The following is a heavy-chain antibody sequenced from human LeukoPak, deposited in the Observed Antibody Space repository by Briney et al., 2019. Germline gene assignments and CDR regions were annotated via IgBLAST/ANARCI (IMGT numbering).Heavy chain of an antibody. Sequence: PGGSLRLSCEASGFTFSSYAMSWVRQPPGKGREWVSAISSSGGSTNYADSVKGRFTISRDNLKNTLYLQMNSLRAEDTAVYYCAKAGVGATVFDYWGQGTLVTVSS. V-gene: IGHV3-23*01. J-gene: IGHJ4*02. CDR3: AKAGVGATVFDY. D-gene: IGHD1-26*01. CDR1: GFTFSSYA. CDR2: ISSSGGST.